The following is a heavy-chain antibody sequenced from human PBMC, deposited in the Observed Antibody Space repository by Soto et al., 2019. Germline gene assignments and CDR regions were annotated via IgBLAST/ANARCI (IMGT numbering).Heavy chain of an antibody. V-gene: IGHV3-9*01. Sequence: EVQLVESGGGLVQPGRSLRLSCAASGFTFDDYAMHWVRQAPGKGLEWVSGISCNSSSIGYAGSVKGRFTISRDNAKNSLYLQMNSLRAEDTAFYYCAKDNSPMATTYYFDYWGQGNLVTVSS. CDR1: GFTFDDYA. J-gene: IGHJ4*02. CDR2: ISCNSSSI. D-gene: IGHD5-18*01. CDR3: AKDNSPMATTYYFDY.